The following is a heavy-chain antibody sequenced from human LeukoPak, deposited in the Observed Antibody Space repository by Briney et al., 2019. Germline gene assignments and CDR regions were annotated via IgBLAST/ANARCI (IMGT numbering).Heavy chain of an antibody. CDR2: IYSGGST. CDR1: GFTVSSSY. CDR3: ATPIAAAGIVGPYYGMDV. J-gene: IGHJ6*02. V-gene: IGHV3-53*01. D-gene: IGHD6-13*01. Sequence: PGGSLRLSCAASGFTVSSSYMSWVRQAPGKGLEWVSVIYSGGSTYYADSVKGRFTISRGNSKNTLYLQMNSLRAEDTAVYYCATPIAAAGIVGPYYGMDVWGQGTTVTVSS.